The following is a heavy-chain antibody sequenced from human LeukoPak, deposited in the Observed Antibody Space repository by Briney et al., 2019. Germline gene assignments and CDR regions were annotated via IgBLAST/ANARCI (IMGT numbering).Heavy chain of an antibody. CDR3: ARGTPTTRDFDS. V-gene: IGHV3-53*01. Sequence: ETLSLTCAVSGGSIRSTSYYWGWIRQPPGKGLEWVSVIYSGGSTYYADSVKGRFTISRDNSKNTLYLQMNSLRAEDTAVYYCARGTPTTRDFDSWGQGTLVTVSS. CDR1: GGSIRSTSYY. D-gene: IGHD4-11*01. CDR2: IYSGGST. J-gene: IGHJ4*02.